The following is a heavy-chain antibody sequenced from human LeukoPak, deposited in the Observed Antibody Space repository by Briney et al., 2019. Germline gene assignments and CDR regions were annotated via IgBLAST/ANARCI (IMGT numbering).Heavy chain of an antibody. CDR2: ISPNSGGT. CDR1: GYTFTGYY. V-gene: IGHV1-2*02. D-gene: IGHD2/OR15-2a*01. J-gene: IGHJ5*02. Sequence: ASVKVSCKASGYTFTGYYMHWVRQAPGQGLEWMGWISPNSGGTNYAQKFQGRVTMTRDTSISTAYMELSRLRSDDTAVYYCARANSPWDWFDPWGQGTLVTVSS. CDR3: ARANSPWDWFDP.